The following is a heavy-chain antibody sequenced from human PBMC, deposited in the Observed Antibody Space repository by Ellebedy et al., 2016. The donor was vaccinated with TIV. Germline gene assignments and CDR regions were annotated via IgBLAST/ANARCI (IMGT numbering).Heavy chain of an antibody. CDR3: ARGVLSGY. D-gene: IGHD2/OR15-2a*01. CDR2: IYSGGST. Sequence: GESLKISCAASGFTVSNNYMIWVRQAPGKGLEWVSLIYSGGSTYYADSVKGRFTISRDNSKNTVYLQMNSLRAEDTAVYYCARGVLSGYWGQGTLVTVSS. J-gene: IGHJ4*02. V-gene: IGHV3-53*01. CDR1: GFTVSNNY.